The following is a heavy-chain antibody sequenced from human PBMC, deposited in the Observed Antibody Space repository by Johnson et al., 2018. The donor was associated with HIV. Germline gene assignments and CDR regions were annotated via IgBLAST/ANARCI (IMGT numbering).Heavy chain of an antibody. CDR1: GFTFDDYA. D-gene: IGHD4-23*01. Sequence: VQLVESGGGLVQPGRSLRLSCAASGFTFDDYAMHWVRQAPGKGLEWVSGISWNSGSIGYADSVKGRFTISRDNAKNTLYLQVNGLRVEDTAVFYCASGEDYGGNYGALDIWGQGTMVTVSS. CDR3: ASGEDYGGNYGALDI. J-gene: IGHJ3*02. V-gene: IGHV3-9*01. CDR2: ISWNSGSI.